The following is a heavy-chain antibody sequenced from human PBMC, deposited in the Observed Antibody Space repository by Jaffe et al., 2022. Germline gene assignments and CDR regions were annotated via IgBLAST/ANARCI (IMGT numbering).Heavy chain of an antibody. CDR1: GFTFSSYG. D-gene: IGHD3-3*01. CDR2: IRYDGSNK. CDR3: AKEITIFGVA. V-gene: IGHV3-30*02. Sequence: QVQLVESGGGVVQPGGSLRLSCAASGFTFSSYGMHWVRQAPGKGLEWVAFIRYDGSNKYYADSVKGRFTISRDNSKNTLYLQMNSLRAEDTAVYYCAKEITIFGVAWGQGTLVTVSS. J-gene: IGHJ5*02.